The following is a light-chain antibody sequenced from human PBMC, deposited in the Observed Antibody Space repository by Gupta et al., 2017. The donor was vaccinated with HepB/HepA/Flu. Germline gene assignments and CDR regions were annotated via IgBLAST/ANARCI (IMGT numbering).Light chain of an antibody. CDR1: QSIGNK. CDR2: DAS. V-gene: IGKV3-15*01. Sequence: TQSPATLSVSPGERATLSCRTSQSIGNKLAWYQQRPGQVPRLLIYDASTRATGIPPRFNGSGSGTEFTLTISYLRSEESAVYFVQQDNSWVTFSGGTKVEIK. J-gene: IGKJ4*01. CDR3: QQDNSWVT.